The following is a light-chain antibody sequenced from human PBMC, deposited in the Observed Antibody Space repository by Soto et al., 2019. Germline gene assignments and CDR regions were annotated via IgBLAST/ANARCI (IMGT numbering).Light chain of an antibody. J-gene: IGLJ1*01. CDR3: GSWDSSLSAYV. CDR1: SSNIGGNS. CDR2: DDD. V-gene: IGLV1-51*01. Sequence: VLTQPPSVSAAPGQRVTISCSGSSSNIGGNSVSWYQQLPGTAPKLLIYDDDKRPSGIPDRFSGSKSGTSATLDITGFQTGDEADYYCGSWDSSLSAYVFGTGTKVTVL.